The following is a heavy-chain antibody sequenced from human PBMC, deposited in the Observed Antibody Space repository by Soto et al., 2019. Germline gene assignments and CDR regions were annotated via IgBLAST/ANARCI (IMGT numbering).Heavy chain of an antibody. Sequence: QVQLQESGPGLVKPSQTLSLTCTVSGVSISSGGYYWSWIRQHPGKGLEWIGYIYYSGSAYYNPSLKGRVTISVDTSKNQFSLNLNSVTAADTAVYYCARGWPGTPIPFDYWGQGTLVTVSS. CDR2: IYYSGSA. CDR1: GVSISSGGYY. V-gene: IGHV4-31*03. CDR3: ARGWPGTPIPFDY. D-gene: IGHD1-1*01. J-gene: IGHJ4*02.